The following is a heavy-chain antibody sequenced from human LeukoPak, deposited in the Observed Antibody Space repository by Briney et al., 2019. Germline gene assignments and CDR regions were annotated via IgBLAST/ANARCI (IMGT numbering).Heavy chain of an antibody. CDR3: ARLYSSGWYWEYYFDY. CDR1: GGSISSYY. J-gene: IGHJ4*02. CDR2: IYYSGST. D-gene: IGHD6-19*01. V-gene: IGHV4-59*01. Sequence: SETLSLTCTVSGGSISSYYWSWIRKPPGKGLERIGYIYYSGSTNYNPSLKSRVTISVDTSKNQFSLKLSSVTAADTAVYYCARLYSSGWYWEYYFDYWGQGTLVTVSS.